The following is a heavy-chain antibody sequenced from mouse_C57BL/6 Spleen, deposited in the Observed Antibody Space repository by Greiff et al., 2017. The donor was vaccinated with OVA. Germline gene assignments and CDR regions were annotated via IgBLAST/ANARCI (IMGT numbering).Heavy chain of an antibody. CDR2: IYPRSGNT. J-gene: IGHJ2*01. V-gene: IGHV1-81*01. CDR3: ARRLGGGYFDY. D-gene: IGHD4-1*01. Sequence: VHLVESGAELARPGASVKLSCKASGYTFTSYGISWVKQRTGQGLEWIGEIYPRSGNTYYNEKFKGKATLTADKSSSTAYMELRSLTSEDSAVYFCARRLGGGYFDYWGQGTTLTVSS. CDR1: GYTFTSYG.